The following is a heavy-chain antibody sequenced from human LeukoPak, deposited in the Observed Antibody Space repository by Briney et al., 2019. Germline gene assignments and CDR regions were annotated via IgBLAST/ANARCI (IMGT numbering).Heavy chain of an antibody. CDR2: IIIDVTVS. V-gene: IGHV3-74*01. Sequence: GALRLSPAPSLVTPTEDWMYTGRQAPGDGGGWGARIIIDVTVSSSADSVKGRYTVSRDNAENTLYLQMHSLKDEDTAGYYCARDGDDMPGGIIIGSYLDYWGQGTMVTVAS. CDR1: LVTPTEDW. CDR3: ARDGDDMPGGIIIGSYLDY. D-gene: IGHD3-10*01. J-gene: IGHJ4*02.